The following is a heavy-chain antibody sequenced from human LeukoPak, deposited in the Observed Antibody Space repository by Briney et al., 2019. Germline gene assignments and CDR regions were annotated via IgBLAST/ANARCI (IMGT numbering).Heavy chain of an antibody. D-gene: IGHD1-1*01. V-gene: IGHV3-23*01. Sequence: PGGSLRLSCAASGFTFSSYAMSWVRQAPGKGLEGVSAISGSGGSTYYADSVKGRFAISRDNSKNTLYLQMNSLRAEDTAVYYCAKDGGWNDRYYFDYWGQGTLVTVSS. CDR2: ISGSGGST. CDR1: GFTFSSYA. J-gene: IGHJ4*02. CDR3: AKDGGWNDRYYFDY.